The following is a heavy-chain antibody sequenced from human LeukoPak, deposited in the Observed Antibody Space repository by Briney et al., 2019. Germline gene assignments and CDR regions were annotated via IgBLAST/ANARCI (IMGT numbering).Heavy chain of an antibody. J-gene: IGHJ4*02. Sequence: GGSLRLSCSASGFTFSAYAMYWVRQAPGKGLEYVSGISSNGGSSFYADSVKGRFTISRDNSKNTLYLQMSSLRAEDSAVYYCVKITSVTGGDCWGQGTRLTVSS. CDR2: ISSNGGSS. D-gene: IGHD1-1*01. CDR3: VKITSVTGGDC. V-gene: IGHV3-64D*09. CDR1: GFTFSAYA.